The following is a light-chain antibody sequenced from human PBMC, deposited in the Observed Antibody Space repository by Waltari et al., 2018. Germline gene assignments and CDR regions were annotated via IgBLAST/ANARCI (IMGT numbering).Light chain of an antibody. CDR1: QSLRHSDGQTY. CDR3: MQSIQLPLT. J-gene: IGKJ4*01. Sequence: DIVMTQTPLSLSVTPGQPASISCKSSQSLRHSDGQTYLYWYLQKPGQSPQLLIYAVSNRFSGVPDRFSGSGSGTDFTLKISRVEAEDVGVYYCMQSIQLPLTFGGGTKVEIK. CDR2: AVS. V-gene: IGKV2D-29*02.